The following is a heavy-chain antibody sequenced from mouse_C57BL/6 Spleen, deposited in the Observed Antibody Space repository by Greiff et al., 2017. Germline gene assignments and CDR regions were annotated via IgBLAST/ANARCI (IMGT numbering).Heavy chain of an antibody. CDR3: ARRILGAMDY. D-gene: IGHD1-1*01. CDR1: GYSFTGYY. J-gene: IGHJ4*01. CDR2: INPSTGGT. Sequence: EVQVVESGPELVKPGASVKISCKASGYSFTGYYMHWVKQSSEKSLEWIGEINPSTGGTSYNQKFKGKATLTVDKSSSTAYMQLKSLTSEDSAVYYCARRILGAMDYWGQGTSVTVSS. V-gene: IGHV1-43*01.